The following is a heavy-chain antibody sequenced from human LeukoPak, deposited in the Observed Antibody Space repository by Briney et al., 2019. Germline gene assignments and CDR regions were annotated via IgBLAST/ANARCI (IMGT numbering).Heavy chain of an antibody. CDR3: ARGFDWDTTMGY. D-gene: IGHD3-9*01. CDR2: INGDGSRT. Sequence: GGSLGLSCAASGFTFSSYWMHWVVQAPGKALVWVSRINGDGSRTTYADSVKGRYTISRDNAKNTLYLQMNSLRAEDTAVYYCARGFDWDTTMGYWGQGTLVTVSS. J-gene: IGHJ4*02. CDR1: GFTFSSYW. V-gene: IGHV3-74*01.